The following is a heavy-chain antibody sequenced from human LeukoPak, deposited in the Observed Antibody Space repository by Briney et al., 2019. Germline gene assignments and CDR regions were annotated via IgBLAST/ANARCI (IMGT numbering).Heavy chain of an antibody. CDR3: AKEVTTVWFDP. V-gene: IGHV3-30*18. J-gene: IGHJ5*02. Sequence: GGSLRLSCAASGFTFSSYGMHWVRQAPGKGLDWVAVISFDGSNYYYADSVKGRFTVSRDNSKNTLYLQMNSLRAEDTAVYYCAKEVTTVWFDPWGQGTLVTVSS. CDR1: GFTFSSYG. D-gene: IGHD4-17*01. CDR2: ISFDGSNY.